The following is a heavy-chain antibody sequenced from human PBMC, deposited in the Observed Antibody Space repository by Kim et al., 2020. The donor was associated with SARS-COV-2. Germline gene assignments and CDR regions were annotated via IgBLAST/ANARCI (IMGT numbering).Heavy chain of an antibody. J-gene: IGHJ6*02. CDR3: TRIADNYYYAMDV. D-gene: IGHD2-15*01. CDR1: GFTFGDYA. V-gene: IGHV3-49*04. CDR2: IRSKVYGGTA. Sequence: GGSLRLSCTASGFTFGDYAMSWVRQAPGKGLEWVGFIRSKVYGGTAEYAASVKGRFTISRDDSKSIAYLQMNSLKTEDTAVYYCTRIADNYYYAMDVWGQGTTVTVSS.